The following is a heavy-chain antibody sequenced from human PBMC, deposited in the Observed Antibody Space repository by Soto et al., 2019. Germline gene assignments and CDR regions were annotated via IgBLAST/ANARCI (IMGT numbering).Heavy chain of an antibody. D-gene: IGHD2-15*01. CDR2: INPSGGST. CDR3: ARDRPYGSGCSCYSPSD. CDR1: GYTFTSYY. J-gene: IGHJ4*02. Sequence: QVQLVQSGAEVKKPGASVKVSCKASGYTFTSYYMHWVRQAPGQGLEWMVIINPSGGSTSYAQKFQGRVTMTRDTSTSTVYMELSRLRSEDTAVYYCARDRPYGSGCSCYSPSDGGQGTLVTVSS. V-gene: IGHV1-46*01.